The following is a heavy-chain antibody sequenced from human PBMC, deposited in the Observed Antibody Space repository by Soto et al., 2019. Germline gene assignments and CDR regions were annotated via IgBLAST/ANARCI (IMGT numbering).Heavy chain of an antibody. CDR1: GGSISSSSYY. V-gene: IGHV4-39*02. CDR2: IYYSGST. Sequence: QLQLQESGPGLVKPSETLSLTCTVSGGSISSSSYYWGWIRQPPGKGLEWIGGIYYSGSTYYNPSPKSRVTVTVDPSKNHFSLKLCSVTAADTAVYYCARGGWVGDDAFDIWGQGTMVTVS. J-gene: IGHJ3*02. D-gene: IGHD4-17*01. CDR3: ARGGWVGDDAFDI.